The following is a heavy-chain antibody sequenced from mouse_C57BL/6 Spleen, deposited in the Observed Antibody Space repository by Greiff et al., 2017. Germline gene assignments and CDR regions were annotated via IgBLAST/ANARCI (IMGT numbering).Heavy chain of an antibody. J-gene: IGHJ1*03. V-gene: IGHV5-9*01. CDR3: ARQTGKGYFDV. CDR2: ISGGGGNT. D-gene: IGHD4-1*01. Sequence: EVMLVESGGGLVKPGGSLKLSCAASGFTFSSYTMSWVRQTPEKRLEWVATISGGGGNTYYPDSVKGRLTISRDNAKNTLYLQMSSLRSEDTALYYCARQTGKGYFDVWGTGTTVTVSS. CDR1: GFTFSSYT.